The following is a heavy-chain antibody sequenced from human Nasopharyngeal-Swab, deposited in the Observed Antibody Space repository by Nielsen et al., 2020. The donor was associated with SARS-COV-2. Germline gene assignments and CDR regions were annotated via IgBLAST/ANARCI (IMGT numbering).Heavy chain of an antibody. CDR1: GYSFTSYW. J-gene: IGHJ4*02. V-gene: IGHV5-51*01. D-gene: IGHD6-19*01. Sequence: GESLKLSCKCSGYSFTSYWIGWVRQMPGKGLECMGIIYPGDSDTRYSPSFQGQVTISADKSISTAYLQWSSLKASDTAMYYCARHVGSGWYGVDYWGQGTLVTVSS. CDR2: IYPGDSDT. CDR3: ARHVGSGWYGVDY.